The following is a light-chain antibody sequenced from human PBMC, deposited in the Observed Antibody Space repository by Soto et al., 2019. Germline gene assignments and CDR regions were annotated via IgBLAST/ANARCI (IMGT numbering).Light chain of an antibody. CDR1: QSVSSS. Sequence: EIVITQAPATLSVSPGERATLSCRASQSVSSSLAWYQQNPGQAPRVLIYGASTRATGIPARFSGSGSGAEFTLTISRLQSEDFAVYYCQQHNNWPPITFGQGTRLEIK. J-gene: IGKJ5*01. CDR3: QQHNNWPPIT. CDR2: GAS. V-gene: IGKV3-15*01.